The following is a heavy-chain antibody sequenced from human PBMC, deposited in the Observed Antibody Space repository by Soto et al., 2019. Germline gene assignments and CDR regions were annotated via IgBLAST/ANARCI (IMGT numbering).Heavy chain of an antibody. V-gene: IGHV1-18*01. CDR2: ISASNGNT. D-gene: IGHD3-10*01. CDR1: GYTFTRYP. Sequence: QVQLVKSGAEVKKPGASVKVSCKASGYTFTRYPITWARQAPGQGLEWMGWISASNGNTNYAQKVQGRVTMTTDTSTSTAYMELRSLRSDDKAVYYCSREFGYYGSGSYYNYWGQGSLVTVSS. J-gene: IGHJ4*02. CDR3: SREFGYYGSGSYYNY.